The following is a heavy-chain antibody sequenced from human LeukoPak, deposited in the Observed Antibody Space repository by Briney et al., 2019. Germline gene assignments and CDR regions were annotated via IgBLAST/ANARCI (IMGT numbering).Heavy chain of an antibody. CDR2: INPDSGGT. J-gene: IGHJ4*02. V-gene: IGHV1-2*02. D-gene: IGHD2/OR15-2a*01. CDR1: GYTFTGYY. Sequence: ASVKVSCKTSGYTFTGYYIHWVRQAPGQGLEWMGWINPDSGGTNYAQKFQDKVTMTRDRSISTAYMEMSGLRSDDTAVYFCVRGVMNKDYWGQGTLATVSS. CDR3: VRGVMNKDY.